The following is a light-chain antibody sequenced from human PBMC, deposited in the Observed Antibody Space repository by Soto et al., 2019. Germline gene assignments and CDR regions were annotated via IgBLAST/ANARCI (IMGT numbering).Light chain of an antibody. V-gene: IGKV1-5*03. CDR3: QHYNTYSEA. CDR1: QTLSGW. CDR2: DAS. Sequence: DVQLTQSPSTLSGAVGDKVTITCRASQTLSGWLAWYQQKPGKAPKLLIYDASSLKSGVPSRFSGSGSGTEFSLTISSLQPGDFATFYCQHYNTYSEAFGRGTKVDI. J-gene: IGKJ1*01.